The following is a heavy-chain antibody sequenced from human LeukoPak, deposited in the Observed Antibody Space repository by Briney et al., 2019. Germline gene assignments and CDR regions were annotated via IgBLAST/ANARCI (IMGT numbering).Heavy chain of an antibody. CDR2: IKSKTDGGTT. D-gene: IGHD2-8*01. V-gene: IGHV3-15*01. J-gene: IGHJ4*02. CDR1: GFTFSNAW. Sequence: GGSLRLSCAASGFTFSNAWMSWVRQAPGKGLEWVGRIKSKTDGGTTDYAAPVKGRLTISRNDSKNTLYLQMNSLKTEDTAVYYCTTTQYIVLMVSLPIFDYWGQGTLVTVSS. CDR3: TTTQYIVLMVSLPIFDY.